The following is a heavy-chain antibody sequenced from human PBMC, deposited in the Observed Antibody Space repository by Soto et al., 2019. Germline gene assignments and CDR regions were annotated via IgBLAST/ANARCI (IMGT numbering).Heavy chain of an antibody. V-gene: IGHV1-46*01. CDR3: ARDPQYSSSYYYYYYGMDV. J-gene: IGHJ6*02. CDR1: GYTFTSYY. D-gene: IGHD6-6*01. CDR2: INPSGGST. Sequence: ASVKVSSKASGYTFTSYYMHWVRQAPGQGLEWMGIINPSGGSTSYAQKFQGRVTMTRDTSTSTVYMELNSLRSEDTAVYYCARDPQYSSSYYYYYYGMDVWGQGTTVTVSS.